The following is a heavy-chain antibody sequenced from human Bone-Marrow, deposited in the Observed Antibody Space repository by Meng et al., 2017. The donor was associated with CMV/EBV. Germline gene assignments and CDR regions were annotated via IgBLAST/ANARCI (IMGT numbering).Heavy chain of an antibody. CDR2: IYYSGST. CDR1: GGSISSSSYY. J-gene: IGHJ4*02. V-gene: IGHV4-39*07. Sequence: SETLSLTCTVSGGSISSSSYYWGWIRQPPGKGLEWIGSIYYSGSTYYNPSLKSRVTISVDTSKNQFSLKLSSVTAADTAVYYCAREYSSSPGVDYFDYWGQGTLATFSS. CDR3: AREYSSSPGVDYFDY. D-gene: IGHD6-6*01.